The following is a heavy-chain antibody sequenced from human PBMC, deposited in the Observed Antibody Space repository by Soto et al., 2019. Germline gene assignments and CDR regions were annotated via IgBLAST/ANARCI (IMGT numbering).Heavy chain of an antibody. V-gene: IGHV3-53*01. CDR2: IYSGGST. Sequence: WGSLRLSCAASGFTVSSNYVSWVRQAPGKGLEWVSVIYSGGSTYYADSVKGRFTISRDNSKNTLYLQMNSLRAEDTAVYYCARGLIAAAGRNSDIWGQGTMVTISS. CDR3: ARGLIAAAGRNSDI. D-gene: IGHD6-13*01. CDR1: GFTVSSNY. J-gene: IGHJ3*02.